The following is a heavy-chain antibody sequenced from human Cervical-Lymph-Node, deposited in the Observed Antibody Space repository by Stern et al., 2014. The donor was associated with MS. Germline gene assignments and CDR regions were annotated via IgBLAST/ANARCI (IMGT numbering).Heavy chain of an antibody. V-gene: IGHV4-61*02. J-gene: IGHJ5*02. CDR2: IHDSGST. CDR1: GGSISSSGYY. Sequence: VQLVESGPGLVKPSQTLSLTCTVSGGSISSSGYYWSWIRQPADKGLEWIGRIHDSGSTYYNPSLQSRVTISIDTAKNPYSLQLPSVTAADTAVYYCATTRWDLFTWNWFDPWDQGTLVTVSS. CDR3: ATTRWDLFTWNWFDP. D-gene: IGHD1-26*01.